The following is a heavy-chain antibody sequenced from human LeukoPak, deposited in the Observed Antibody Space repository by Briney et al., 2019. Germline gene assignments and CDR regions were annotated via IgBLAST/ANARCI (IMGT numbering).Heavy chain of an antibody. CDR1: GFTFSKYG. Sequence: GGSLRLSCAASGFTFSKYGMSWVRQAPGKGLEWVSAISGSGGSTYYADSVKGRFTISRDNSKNTLYLQMNSLRAEDTAVYYCAKDQDYGDYVVFPSFDYWGQGTLVTVSS. CDR2: ISGSGGST. V-gene: IGHV3-23*01. D-gene: IGHD4-17*01. J-gene: IGHJ4*02. CDR3: AKDQDYGDYVVFPSFDY.